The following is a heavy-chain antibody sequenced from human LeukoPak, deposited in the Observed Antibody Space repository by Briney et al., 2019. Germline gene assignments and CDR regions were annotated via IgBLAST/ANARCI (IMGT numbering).Heavy chain of an antibody. CDR3: AGELVDEYFQH. CDR1: GYSISSGYY. Sequence: SETLSLTCTVSGYSISSGYYWGWIRQPPGKGLEWIGSIYHSGSTYYNPSLKSRVTISVDTSMNQFSLKLSSVTAADTAVYYCAGELVDEYFQHWGQGTLVTVSS. J-gene: IGHJ1*01. CDR2: IYHSGST. V-gene: IGHV4-38-2*02. D-gene: IGHD1-26*01.